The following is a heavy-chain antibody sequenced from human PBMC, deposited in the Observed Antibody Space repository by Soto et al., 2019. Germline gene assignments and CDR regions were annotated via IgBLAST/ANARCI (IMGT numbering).Heavy chain of an antibody. V-gene: IGHV5-51*01. CDR3: SRRDYYDSSGYYEEAPLDY. CDR1: GYSFTSYW. D-gene: IGHD3-22*01. J-gene: IGHJ4*02. CDR2: IYPGDSDT. Sequence: PGESLKISCKGSGYSFTSYWIGWVRQMPGKGLEWMGIIYPGDSDTRYSPSFQGQVTISADKSISTAYLQWSSLKASDTAMYYCSRRDYYDSSGYYEEAPLDYWGQGTLVTVSS.